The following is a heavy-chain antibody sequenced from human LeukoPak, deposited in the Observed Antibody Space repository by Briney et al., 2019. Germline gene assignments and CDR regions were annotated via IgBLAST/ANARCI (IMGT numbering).Heavy chain of an antibody. CDR3: ATDRATSYLDY. CDR1: GFTFRNYG. CDR2: IWYDASNK. V-gene: IGHV3-30*02. J-gene: IGHJ4*02. Sequence: GGSLRLSCATSGFTFRNYGMHWVRQAPGKGLEWVAFIWYDASNKYYADSVRGRFTISRDSSKKTLYLQMNSLRAEDTAVYYCATDRATSYLDYWGQGTLATASS.